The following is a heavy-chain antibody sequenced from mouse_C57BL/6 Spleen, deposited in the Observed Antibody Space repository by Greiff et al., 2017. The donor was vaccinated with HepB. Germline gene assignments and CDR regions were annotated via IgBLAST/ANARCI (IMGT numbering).Heavy chain of an antibody. CDR3: TRGRGNSHAMDY. D-gene: IGHD2-1*01. CDR2: IRNKANNHAT. V-gene: IGHV6-6*01. J-gene: IGHJ4*01. CDR1: GFTFSDAW. Sequence: EVMLVESGGGLVQPGGSMKLSCAASGFTFSDAWVDWVRQSPEKGLEWVAEIRNKANNHATYYAESVKGRFTISRDDSKSSVYLQMNSLRAEDTGIYYCTRGRGNSHAMDYWGQGTSVTVSS.